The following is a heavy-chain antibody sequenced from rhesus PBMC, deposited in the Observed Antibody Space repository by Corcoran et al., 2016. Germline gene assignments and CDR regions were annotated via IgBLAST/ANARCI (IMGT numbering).Heavy chain of an antibody. Sequence: EVQLVESGGGLVQPGGSLRLSCAASGFTFSSYGMHWVRQAPGKGLEWVAVISYDGSKKDYADLVKDRFTISRDNSKNMLYLQMNNLKLEDTAVYYCARSHLDWSNWYFDLWGPGTPITISS. J-gene: IGHJ2*01. CDR2: ISYDGSKK. V-gene: IGHV3-54*02. CDR3: ARSHLDWSNWYFDL. CDR1: GFTFSSYG. D-gene: IGHD3-3*01.